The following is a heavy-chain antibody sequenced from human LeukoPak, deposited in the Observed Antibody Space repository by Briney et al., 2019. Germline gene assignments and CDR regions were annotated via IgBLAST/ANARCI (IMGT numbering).Heavy chain of an antibody. Sequence: PSETLSLTCTVSGVSISSYYWSWIRQPAGKGLEWIGRIHTSGSTNYNPSLKSRVTISVDTSKNQFSLKLSSVTAADTAVYYCARGKWSGIDYWGQGTLVTVSS. V-gene: IGHV4-4*07. CDR1: GVSISSYY. CDR3: ARGKWSGIDY. CDR2: IHTSGST. D-gene: IGHD3-10*02. J-gene: IGHJ4*02.